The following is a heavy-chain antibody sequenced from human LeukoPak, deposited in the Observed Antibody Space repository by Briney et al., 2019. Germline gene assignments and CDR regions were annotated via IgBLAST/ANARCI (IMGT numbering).Heavy chain of an antibody. CDR1: GYTFTDYY. V-gene: IGHV1-69-2*01. CDR2: VDPEDGET. CDR3: ATVDTAMVNGVDY. J-gene: IGHJ4*02. Sequence: GASVKVSCKVSGYTFTDYYMHWAQQAPGKGLEWMGLVDPEDGETIYAEKFQGRVTITADTSTDTAYMELSSLRSEDTAVYYCATVDTAMVNGVDYWGQGTLVTVSS. D-gene: IGHD5-18*01.